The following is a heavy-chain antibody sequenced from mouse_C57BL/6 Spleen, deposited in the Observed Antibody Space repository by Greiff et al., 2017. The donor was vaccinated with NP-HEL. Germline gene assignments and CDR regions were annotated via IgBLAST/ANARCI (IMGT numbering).Heavy chain of an antibody. J-gene: IGHJ2*01. CDR2: ISSGGSYT. D-gene: IGHD2-3*01. CDR1: GFTFSSYG. Sequence: EVKLVESGGDLVKPGGSLKLSCAASGFTFSSYGMSWVRQTPDKRLEWVATISSGGSYTYYPDSVQGRFTISRDNAKNTLYLQMSSLKSEDTAMYYCARHGRDGYSSYYFDYWGQGTTLTVSS. CDR3: ARHGRDGYSSYYFDY. V-gene: IGHV5-6*01.